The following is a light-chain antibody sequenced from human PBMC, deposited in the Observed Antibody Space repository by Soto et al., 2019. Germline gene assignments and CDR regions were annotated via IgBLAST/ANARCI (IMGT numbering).Light chain of an antibody. Sequence: DIQMTQSPSSLSASVGDRVSITCRASQSISSWLAWYQQKPGKAPKLLMFDTFSLESGVPSRFSGSRSGTEFTLTISSLQPDDFATYYCQQYNSYSITFGQGTRLEIK. CDR3: QQYNSYSIT. V-gene: IGKV1-5*01. J-gene: IGKJ5*01. CDR2: DTF. CDR1: QSISSW.